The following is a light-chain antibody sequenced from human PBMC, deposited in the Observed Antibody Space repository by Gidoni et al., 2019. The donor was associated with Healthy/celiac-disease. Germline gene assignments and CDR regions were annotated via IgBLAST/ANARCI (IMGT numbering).Light chain of an antibody. V-gene: IGLV3-19*01. J-gene: IGLJ2*01. CDR3: NSRDSSGNHVV. CDR2: GKN. Sequence: SSELTQDPAVSVALGQTVRITCQGDRLRSYYASWYQQKPGQAPVLVIYGKNNRPSGIPHRFSGSSSGNTASLTITGAQAEDEADYYCNSRDSSGNHVVFGGGTKLTVL. CDR1: RLRSYY.